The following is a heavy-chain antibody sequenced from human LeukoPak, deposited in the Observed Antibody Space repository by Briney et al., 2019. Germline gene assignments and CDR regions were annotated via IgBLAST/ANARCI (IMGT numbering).Heavy chain of an antibody. V-gene: IGHV4-34*01. CDR3: ARGLYSYGYEFDY. D-gene: IGHD5-18*01. CDR1: GGSISSYY. J-gene: IGHJ4*02. CDR2: INHSGST. Sequence: PSETLSLTCTVSGGSISSYYWRWIRQPPGKGLEWIGEINHSGSTNYNPSLKSRVTISVDTSKNQFSLKLSSVTAADTAVYYCARGLYSYGYEFDYWGQGTLVTVSS.